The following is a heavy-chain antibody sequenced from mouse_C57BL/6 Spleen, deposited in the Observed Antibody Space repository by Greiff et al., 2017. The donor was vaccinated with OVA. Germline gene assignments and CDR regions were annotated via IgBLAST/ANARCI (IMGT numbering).Heavy chain of an antibody. V-gene: IGHV5-17*01. D-gene: IGHD2-13*01. J-gene: IGHJ2*01. CDR1: GFTFSDYG. CDR2: ISSGSSTI. CDR3: AGDYSFDY. Sequence: EVKLMESGGGLVKPGGSLKLSCAASGFTFSDYGMHWVRQAPEKGLEWVAYISSGSSTIYYADPVKGRFTITRDNAKNTLFLQMTSLRSEDTAMYYCAGDYSFDYWGQGTTLTVSS.